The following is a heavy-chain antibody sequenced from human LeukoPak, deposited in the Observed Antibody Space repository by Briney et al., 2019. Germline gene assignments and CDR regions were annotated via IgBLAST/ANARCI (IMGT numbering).Heavy chain of an antibody. D-gene: IGHD6-13*01. CDR2: IANDGRDK. Sequence: GGSLRLSCEASGFTFSSYPMHGVRQAPGKGLEWVAGIANDGRDKNYADSVKGRFTISRDNSKNTVYLQMNRLRVEDTGVFYCAKDSNIAAAAYYFDYWGQGTLVTVSS. CDR3: AKDSNIAAAAYYFDY. J-gene: IGHJ4*02. V-gene: IGHV3-30*18. CDR1: GFTFSSYP.